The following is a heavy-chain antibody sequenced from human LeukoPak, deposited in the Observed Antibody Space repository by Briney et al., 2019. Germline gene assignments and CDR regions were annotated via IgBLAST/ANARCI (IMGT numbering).Heavy chain of an antibody. Sequence: GGSLRLSCAASGFTFSSYAITWVRQAPGKGLEWVSSISGSGGSTYYADSVKGRFTISRDNSKNTLYLQMNSLRAEDTAVYFCAKAPSWYFDYWGQGTLVTVSS. J-gene: IGHJ4*02. V-gene: IGHV3-23*01. CDR1: GFTFSSYA. D-gene: IGHD2-15*01. CDR2: ISGSGGST. CDR3: AKAPSWYFDY.